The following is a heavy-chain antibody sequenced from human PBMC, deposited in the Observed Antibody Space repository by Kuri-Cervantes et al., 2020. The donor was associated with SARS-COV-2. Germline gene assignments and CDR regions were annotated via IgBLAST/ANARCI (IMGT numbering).Heavy chain of an antibody. CDR1: GGSISSYY. CDR3: ARETPVGYFDY. CDR2: IYYSGST. J-gene: IGHJ4*02. Sequence: SETLSLTCTVSGGSISSYYWSWIRQPPGKGLEWIGYIYYSGSTNYNPSLKSRLTISVDTSKNHFSLSLTSVTAADTAVYFCARETPVGYFDYWGQGALVTVSS. V-gene: IGHV4-59*12. D-gene: IGHD2-2*01.